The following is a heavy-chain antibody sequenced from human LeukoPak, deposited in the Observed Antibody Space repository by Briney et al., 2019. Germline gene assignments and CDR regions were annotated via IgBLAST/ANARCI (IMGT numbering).Heavy chain of an antibody. J-gene: IGHJ6*03. CDR1: GLSFSTYS. CDR2: ISSSSIYR. V-gene: IGHV3-21*01. Sequence: GGSLRLSCAASGLSFSTYSMNWVRQAPGKGLEWVSSISSSSIYRYYADSVKGRFTISRDNVKKSLYLQMDSLRAEDTAVYYCARDWYTAERWTIYYSYYIDVWGKGTTVTVSS. CDR3: ARDWYTAERWTIYYSYYIDV. D-gene: IGHD4-23*01.